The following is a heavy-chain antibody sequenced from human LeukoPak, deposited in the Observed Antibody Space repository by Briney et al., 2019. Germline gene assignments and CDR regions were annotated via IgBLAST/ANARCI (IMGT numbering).Heavy chain of an antibody. CDR1: GYTFTSYF. D-gene: IGHD6-13*01. V-gene: IGHV1-46*01. J-gene: IGHJ4*02. CDR2: INPSGRTT. Sequence: ASVKVSCKASGYTFTSYFIHWVRQAPGQGLEWMGIINPSGRTTSYAQKFQGRVTMTRDTSTSTVYMELSSLRSEDTAVYYCARGESSTKSGYWGQGTLVTVSS. CDR3: ARGESSTKSGY.